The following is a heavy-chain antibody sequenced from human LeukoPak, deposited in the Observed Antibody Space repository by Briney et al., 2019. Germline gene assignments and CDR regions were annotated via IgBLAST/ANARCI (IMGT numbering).Heavy chain of an antibody. CDR2: IIPIFDAT. D-gene: IGHD6-25*01. Sequence: ASVKVSCKASGGTFSSYAFSWVRQAPGQGLEWMGGIIPIFDATNYAQKFQGRVTITIDESTSTAYMELSSLRSEDTAVYYCARDLKYSSAPDVDKTFDPWGQGTLVTVSS. V-gene: IGHV1-69*05. CDR3: ARDLKYSSAPDVDKTFDP. J-gene: IGHJ5*02. CDR1: GGTFSSYA.